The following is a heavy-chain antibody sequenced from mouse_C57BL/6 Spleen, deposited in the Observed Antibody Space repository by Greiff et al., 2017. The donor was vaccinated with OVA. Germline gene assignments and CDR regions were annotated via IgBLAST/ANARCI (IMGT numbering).Heavy chain of an antibody. Sequence: EVKLVESGGGLVKPGGSLKLSCAASGFTFSSYAMSWVRQTPEKRLEWVATISDGGSYTYYPDNVKGRFTISRDNAKNNLYLQMSHLKSEDTAMYYCASPYYYGSSPFAYWGQGTLVTVSA. CDR2: ISDGGSYT. D-gene: IGHD1-1*01. J-gene: IGHJ3*01. CDR3: ASPYYYGSSPFAY. V-gene: IGHV5-4*03. CDR1: GFTFSSYA.